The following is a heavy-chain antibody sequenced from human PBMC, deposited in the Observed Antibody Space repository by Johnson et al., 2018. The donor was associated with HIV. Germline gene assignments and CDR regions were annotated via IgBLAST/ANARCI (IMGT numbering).Heavy chain of an antibody. J-gene: IGHJ3*02. CDR3: AFPTGATTAFDI. Sequence: QMLLVESGGGVVQPGRSLRLSCAASGFTFSNYAVHWVRQAPGKGLECVSGIYSGGSTYYADSVKGRFTISRDNSKNTLYLQMNSLRAEDTAVYYCAFPTGATTAFDIWGQGTMITVSS. CDR1: GFTFSNYA. CDR2: IYSGGST. V-gene: IGHV3-NL1*01. D-gene: IGHD5-24*01.